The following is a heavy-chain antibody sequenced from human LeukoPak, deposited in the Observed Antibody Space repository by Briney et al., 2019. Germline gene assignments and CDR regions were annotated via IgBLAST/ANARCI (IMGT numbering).Heavy chain of an antibody. Sequence: GGSLTLSSAASGFTFDDYDMRWVRQGPGKGLEWCTGTNWNGGSIGYADSVKGRFTISRDNAKNSLYLQMNSLRADDTAFYYCARDGDYTYLDYWGQGALVTVSS. CDR2: TNWNGGSI. V-gene: IGHV3-20*03. CDR1: GFTFDDYD. CDR3: ARDGDYTYLDY. J-gene: IGHJ4*02. D-gene: IGHD4-11*01.